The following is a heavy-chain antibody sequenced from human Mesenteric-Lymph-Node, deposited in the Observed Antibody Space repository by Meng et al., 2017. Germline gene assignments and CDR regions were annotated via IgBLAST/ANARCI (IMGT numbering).Heavy chain of an antibody. V-gene: IGHV3-7*01. CDR1: GFTFSSYD. CDR3: ARVPRRYSGSYYHYYYYGMDV. J-gene: IGHJ6*02. D-gene: IGHD1-26*01. Sequence: GESLKISCAASGFTFSSYDMHWVRQAPGKGLEWVANIKQDSSEKYYVDSVKGRFTISRDNAKNSLYLQMNSLRAEDTAVYYCARVPRRYSGSYYHYYYYGMDVWGQGTTVTVSS. CDR2: IKQDSSEK.